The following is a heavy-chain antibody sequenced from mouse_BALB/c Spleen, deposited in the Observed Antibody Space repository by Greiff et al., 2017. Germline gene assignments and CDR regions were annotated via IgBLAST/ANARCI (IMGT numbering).Heavy chain of an antibody. CDR2: ISSGGSYT. V-gene: IGHV5-6-4*01. Sequence: DVQLVESGGGLVKPGGSLKLSCAASGFTFSSYTMSWVRQTPEKRLEWVATISSGGSYTYYPDSVKGRFTISRDNAKNNLYLQMSSLKSEDTAMYYCARASFAYWGQGTLVTVSA. J-gene: IGHJ3*01. CDR1: GFTFSSYT. CDR3: ARASFAY.